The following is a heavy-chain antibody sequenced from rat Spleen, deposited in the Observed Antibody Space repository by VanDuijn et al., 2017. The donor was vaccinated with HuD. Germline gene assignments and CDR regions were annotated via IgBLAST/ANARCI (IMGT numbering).Heavy chain of an antibody. V-gene: IGHV5-7*01. D-gene: IGHD1-4*01. CDR2: ISYDGSNT. J-gene: IGHJ2*01. CDR3: AREAGIPFHYFDY. CDR1: RFNFSDYT. Sequence: EVRLVESGGGLVQPGRSLKLSCAASRFNFSDYTMAWVRQAPRKGLEWVATISYDGSNTYYRDSVKGRFTISRDNAKSTLYLQMDSLRSEDTATYYCAREAGIPFHYFDYWGRGVMVTVSS.